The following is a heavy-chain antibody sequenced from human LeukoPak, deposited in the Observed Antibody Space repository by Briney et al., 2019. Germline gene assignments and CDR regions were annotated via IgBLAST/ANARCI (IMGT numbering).Heavy chain of an antibody. J-gene: IGHJ5*01. CDR3: ARGFELITFGGVIGKLSWFDS. V-gene: IGHV3-7*05. CDR2: KKQDGWEK. Sequence: PGGPVRLPCAPSGFIHKRYCILGLRQAPGKGLECVANKKQDGWEKFYVDSVKGRFTISRDNAKNSLYLQMYSLRAEDTAVYYCARGFELITFGGVIGKLSWFDSWGRGPLVSVSS. CDR1: GFIHKRYC. D-gene: IGHD3-16*02.